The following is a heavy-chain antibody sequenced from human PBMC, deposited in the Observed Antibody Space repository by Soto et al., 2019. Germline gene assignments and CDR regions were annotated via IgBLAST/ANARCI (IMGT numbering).Heavy chain of an antibody. D-gene: IGHD3-10*01. CDR2: IYWDDDK. CDR3: AHHPCYGSWPYSVDY. Sequence: QITLKESGPPLVKPTQTLTLTCTFSGFSLSTSGVGVGWIRQPPGKALEWLALIYWDDDKRYSPSLSSRLTISQDTSKTPVVLTMTNMDPVDTATYFCAHHPCYGSWPYSVDYWGQGTLVTVSS. J-gene: IGHJ4*02. CDR1: GFSLSTSGVG. V-gene: IGHV2-5*02.